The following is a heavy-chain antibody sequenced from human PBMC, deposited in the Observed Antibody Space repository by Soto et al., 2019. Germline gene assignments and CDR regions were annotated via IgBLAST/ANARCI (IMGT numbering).Heavy chain of an antibody. CDR3: ARGDVYYYGSGSYYSWFDP. CDR2: IIPLFGTP. CDR1: PGTFSTYA. J-gene: IGHJ5*02. D-gene: IGHD3-10*01. Sequence: QAQLVQSGSEGKKPGSSVTVSCKASPGTFSTYAVSWVRQAPGQGLEWMGGIIPLFGTPNYAQKFQGRVTITADESTRTVYMELRSLTSEDTAVYYCARGDVYYYGSGSYYSWFDPWGQGTLVSVSS. V-gene: IGHV1-69*01.